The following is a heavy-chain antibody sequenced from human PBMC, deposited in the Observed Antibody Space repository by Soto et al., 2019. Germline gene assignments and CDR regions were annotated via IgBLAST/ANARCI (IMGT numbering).Heavy chain of an antibody. J-gene: IGHJ4*02. Sequence: PSQTLSLTCDISGDSVSSNSAAWNWIRECPSRGLEWLGRTSYRSKWYNDYAVSVKSRITINPDTSKNQFSLQLNSVTPEDTALYYCSSSDRRGFGFYYWAQRSLVTVSS. D-gene: IGHD3-22*01. V-gene: IGHV6-1*01. CDR2: TSYRSKWYN. CDR3: SSSDRRGFGFYY. CDR1: GDSVSSNSAA.